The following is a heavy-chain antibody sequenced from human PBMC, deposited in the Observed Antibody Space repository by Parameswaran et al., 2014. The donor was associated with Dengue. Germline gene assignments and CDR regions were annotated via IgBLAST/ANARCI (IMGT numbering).Heavy chain of an antibody. D-gene: IGHD3-10*01. CDR2: INHSGST. Sequence: VRQAPGKGLEWIGEINHSGSTNYNPSLKSRVTISVDTSKNQFSLKLSSVTAADTAVYYCRLSTSITMVRGVSGFQIDYWGQGTLVTVSS. CDR3: RLSTSITMVRGVSGFQIDY. J-gene: IGHJ4*02. V-gene: IGHV4-34*01.